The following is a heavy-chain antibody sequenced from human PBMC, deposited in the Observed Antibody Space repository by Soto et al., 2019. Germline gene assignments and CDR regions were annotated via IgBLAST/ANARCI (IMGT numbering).Heavy chain of an antibody. Sequence: SETLSLTCTVSGGSISSYYWSWIRQPPGKGLEWIGYNDYAVSVKSRITINPDTSNNQLSLQLNSVTPDDTAVYYCVRLIGSSWLDSWGQGTLVTVSS. J-gene: IGHJ5*01. D-gene: IGHD6-13*01. CDR1: GGSISSYY. CDR3: VRLIGSSWLDS. CDR2: NDYA. V-gene: IGHV4-59*04.